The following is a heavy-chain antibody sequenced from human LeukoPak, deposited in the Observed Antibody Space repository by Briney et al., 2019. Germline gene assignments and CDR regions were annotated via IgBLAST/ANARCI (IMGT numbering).Heavy chain of an antibody. CDR2: ISGSGDSR. Sequence: SGGSLRLSCAASGFTLNNYAMSWVRQAPGKGLEWVSAISGSGDSRYYADSVKGRFTISRDNSKNTLYLQMDSLRAEDTAVYYCAKGLNSLIAAGGDWGQGTLVTVSS. J-gene: IGHJ4*02. D-gene: IGHD6-13*01. V-gene: IGHV3-23*01. CDR3: AKGLNSLIAAGGD. CDR1: GFTLNNYA.